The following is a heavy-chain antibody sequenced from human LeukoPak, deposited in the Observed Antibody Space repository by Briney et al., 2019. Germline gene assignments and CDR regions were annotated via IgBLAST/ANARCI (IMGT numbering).Heavy chain of an antibody. D-gene: IGHD1-7*01. CDR2: INHSGST. J-gene: IGHJ4*02. CDR1: GGSFSGYY. CDR3: ARAFRTGTTSY. V-gene: IGHV4-34*01. Sequence: SETLSLTCAVYGGSFSGYYWSWIRQPPRKGLEWIGEINHSGSTNYNPSLKSRVTISVDTSKNQFSLKLSSVTAADTAVHYCARAFRTGTTSYWGQGTLVTISS.